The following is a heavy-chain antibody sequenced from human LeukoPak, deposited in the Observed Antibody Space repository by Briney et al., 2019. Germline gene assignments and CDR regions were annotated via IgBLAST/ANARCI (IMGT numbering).Heavy chain of an antibody. J-gene: IGHJ4*02. D-gene: IGHD4-11*01. CDR2: INHSGST. CDR1: GGSFSGYY. CDR3: ARGSGTTVH. V-gene: IGHV4-34*01. Sequence: PSETLSLTCAVYGGSFSGYYWSWIRQPPGKGLEWIGEINHSGSTNYNPSLKSRVTISVDTSKNQFSLKLSSVTAADTAVYYCARGSGTTVHWGQGTLVTVSS.